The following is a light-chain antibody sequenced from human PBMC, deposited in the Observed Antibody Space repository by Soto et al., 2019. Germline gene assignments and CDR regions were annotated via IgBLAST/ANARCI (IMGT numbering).Light chain of an antibody. Sequence: EIVLTQSPGTLSLSPGERATLSCRASQSVSSSYLACYQQKPGQAPRLLIYGASSRATGIPDRFSGSGSGTDFTLTISRLEPEDVATYYCHHHCGSPLVTFGQGTRLEIK. CDR1: QSVSSSY. V-gene: IGKV3-20*01. CDR3: HHHCGSPLVT. CDR2: GAS. J-gene: IGKJ5*01.